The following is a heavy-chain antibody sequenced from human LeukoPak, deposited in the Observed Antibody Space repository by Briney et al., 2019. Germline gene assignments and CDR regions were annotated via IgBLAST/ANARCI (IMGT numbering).Heavy chain of an antibody. Sequence: GGSLRLSCAASGFTFSSYEMNWVRQAPGKGLEWVSYISSSGSTIYYADSVKGRFTISRDNAKNSLYLQMNSLRAEDTAVYYCARAPCGSYGPTTDFDYWGQGTLVTVSS. CDR1: GFTFSSYE. CDR3: ARAPCGSYGPTTDFDY. CDR2: ISSSGSTI. V-gene: IGHV3-48*03. D-gene: IGHD1-26*01. J-gene: IGHJ4*02.